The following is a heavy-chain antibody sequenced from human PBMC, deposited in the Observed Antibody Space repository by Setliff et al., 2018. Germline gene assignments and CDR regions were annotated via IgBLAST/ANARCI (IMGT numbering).Heavy chain of an antibody. CDR3: ARGRNVAARLFDS. Sequence: PSETLSLTCTVSGGSISSNGNYWSWIRQPPGKGLEWIGSIYNNGYTHYNPSLKSRVTISADTSKNQFSLKVTSVTAADTAVYYCARGRNVAARLFDSWGQGTLVTVSS. V-gene: IGHV4-39*01. CDR1: GGSISSNGNY. J-gene: IGHJ4*02. D-gene: IGHD6-6*01. CDR2: IYNNGYT.